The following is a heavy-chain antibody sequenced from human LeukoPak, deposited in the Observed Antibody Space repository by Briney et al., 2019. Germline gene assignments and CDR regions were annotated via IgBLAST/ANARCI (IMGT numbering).Heavy chain of an antibody. V-gene: IGHV4-34*01. CDR1: GGSFSGYY. Sequence: SETLSLTCAVYGGSFSGYYWSWIRQPPGKGLEWIGEINHSGSTNYNPSLKNRVTISVDTSKNQFSLKLSSVTAADTAVYYCARGYCSSTSCYFWGYYYGMDVWGQGTTVTVSS. CDR3: ARGYCSSTSCYFWGYYYGMDV. D-gene: IGHD2-2*01. J-gene: IGHJ6*02. CDR2: INHSGST.